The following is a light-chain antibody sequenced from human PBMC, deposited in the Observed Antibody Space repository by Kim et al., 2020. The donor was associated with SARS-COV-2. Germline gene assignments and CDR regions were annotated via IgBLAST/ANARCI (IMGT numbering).Light chain of an antibody. CDR1: QSVSTD. V-gene: IGKV3D-15*01. CDR2: GAY. Sequence: EVVMTQSPAPLSVSPGERATLSCRASQSVSTDLAWYQQKSGQAPRLLIYGAYTRATGIPARFSGSGSGTEFTLTISGLQSEDLAVYYCQQYKNWPPITFGQGTRLEIK. CDR3: QQYKNWPPIT. J-gene: IGKJ5*01.